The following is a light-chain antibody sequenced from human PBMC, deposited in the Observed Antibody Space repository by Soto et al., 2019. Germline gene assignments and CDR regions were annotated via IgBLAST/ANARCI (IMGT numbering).Light chain of an antibody. CDR3: ATWDISLTAVL. V-gene: IGLV1-40*01. J-gene: IGLJ3*02. CDR1: GSNIGASYD. Sequence: QSVLTQPPSVSGAPGQRVTISCTGNGSNIGASYDVHWYQQLPGSAPRLLIYANRNRPAGVSDRFSGSKSDTSASLVISGLQADDEADYYCATWDISLTAVLFGGGTKLTVL. CDR2: ANR.